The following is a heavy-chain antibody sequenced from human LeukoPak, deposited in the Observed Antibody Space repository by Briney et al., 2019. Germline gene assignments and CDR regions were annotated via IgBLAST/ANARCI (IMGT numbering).Heavy chain of an antibody. Sequence: ASVKVSCKVSGHTLTDLSTHWVRQAPGQGLEWMGGLDPGDSQIIYAQQFQGRVTMTEDTSTDTAYMELSSLRSEDTAVYYCATGGVWDLLGYWGQGTLVTVSS. V-gene: IGHV1-24*01. CDR2: LDPGDSQI. J-gene: IGHJ4*02. D-gene: IGHD1-26*01. CDR3: ATGGVWDLLGY. CDR1: GHTLTDLS.